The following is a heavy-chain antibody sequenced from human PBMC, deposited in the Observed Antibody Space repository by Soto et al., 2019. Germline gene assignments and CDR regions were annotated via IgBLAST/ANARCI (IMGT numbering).Heavy chain of an antibody. J-gene: IGHJ6*02. CDR2: IYYSGST. CDR1: GDSVSSGNYF. CDR3: ARLHGYCISSSCHGHYAMDV. Sequence: SETLSLTCTVFGDSVSSGNYFWGWIRQPPGKGLEWIGSIYYSGSTYYNPSLNSRVTVSVDTSKNQFSLKVTSVTAAGTAVYYCARLHGYCISSSCHGHYAMDVWGQGTTVTVSS. V-gene: IGHV4-39*01. D-gene: IGHD2-2*01.